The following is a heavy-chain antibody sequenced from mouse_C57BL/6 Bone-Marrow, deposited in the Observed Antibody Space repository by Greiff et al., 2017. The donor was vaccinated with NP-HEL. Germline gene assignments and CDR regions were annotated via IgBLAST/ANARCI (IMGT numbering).Heavy chain of an antibody. Sequence: EVKLMESGGGLVKPGGSLKLSCAASGFTFSDYGMHWVRQAPEKGLEWVAYISSGSSTIYYADTVKGRFTISRDNAKNTLFLQMTSLRSEDTSMYYCARGVPGDYWGQGTTLTVSS. CDR3: ARGVPGDY. CDR1: GFTFSDYG. D-gene: IGHD6-1*01. J-gene: IGHJ2*01. CDR2: ISSGSSTI. V-gene: IGHV5-17*01.